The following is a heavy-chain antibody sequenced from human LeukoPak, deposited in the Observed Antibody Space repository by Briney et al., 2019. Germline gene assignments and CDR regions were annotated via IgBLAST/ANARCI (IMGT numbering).Heavy chain of an antibody. CDR3: ARGGGTGYPYGNWFDP. Sequence: GASVKVSCKASGYTFTGYYMHWVRQAPGQGLEWMGWINPNSGGTNYAQKLQGRVTMTTDTSTSTAYMELRSLRSDDTAVYYCARGGGTGYPYGNWFDPWGQGTLVTVSS. J-gene: IGHJ5*02. CDR1: GYTFTGYY. D-gene: IGHD3/OR15-3a*01. V-gene: IGHV1-2*02. CDR2: INPNSGGT.